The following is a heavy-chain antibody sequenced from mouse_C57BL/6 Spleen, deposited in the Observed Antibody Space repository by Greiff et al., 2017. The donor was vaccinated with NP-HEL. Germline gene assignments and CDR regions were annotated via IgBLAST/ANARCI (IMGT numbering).Heavy chain of an antibody. D-gene: IGHD1-1*01. V-gene: IGHV10-3*01. CDR1: GFTFNTYA. CDR2: IRSKSSNYAT. CDR3: VRDGTTVVAREDYYAMDY. J-gene: IGHJ4*01. Sequence: EVKLVESGGGLVQPKGSLKLSCAASGFTFNTYAMHWVRQAPGKGLEWVARIRSKSSNYATYYADSVKDRFTISRDDSQSMLYLQMNNLKTEDTAMYYCVRDGTTVVAREDYYAMDYWGQGTSVTVSS.